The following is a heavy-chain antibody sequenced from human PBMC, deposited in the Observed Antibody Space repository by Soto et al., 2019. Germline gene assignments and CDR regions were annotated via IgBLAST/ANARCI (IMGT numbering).Heavy chain of an antibody. V-gene: IGHV3-7*01. D-gene: IGHD4-17*01. CDR3: ARWDVTRQYYYYYSYMYV. J-gene: IGHJ6*03. Sequence: PGGSLRLSCAASGFTFSSYCMTWVRQAPGKGREWVANIKQDGSEKYYVDSVTGRFTISRDNAKNSLYLQMNNLRTEDTAVYYCARWDVTRQYYYYYSYMYVWGKGTPVTVSS. CDR2: IKQDGSEK. CDR1: GFTFSSYC.